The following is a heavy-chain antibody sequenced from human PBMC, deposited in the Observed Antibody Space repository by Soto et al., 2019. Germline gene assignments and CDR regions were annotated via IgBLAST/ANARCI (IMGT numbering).Heavy chain of an antibody. V-gene: IGHV4-34*01. J-gene: IGHJ5*02. D-gene: IGHD2-8*01. Sequence: SETLSLTCAVYGVSFSGYYWISLRQPPGKGLEWIGEINHSGSTNYNPSLKSRVTISVDTSKNQFSLKLSSVTAADTAVYYCARALGYCTNGVCYRRFDPWGQGTLVTVSS. CDR1: GVSFSGYY. CDR3: ARALGYCTNGVCYRRFDP. CDR2: INHSGST.